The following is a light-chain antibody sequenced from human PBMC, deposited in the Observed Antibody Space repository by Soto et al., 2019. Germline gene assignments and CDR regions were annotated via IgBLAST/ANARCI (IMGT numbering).Light chain of an antibody. J-gene: IGLJ3*02. CDR1: SSDVGGYNY. CDR2: DVT. CDR3: YSYIPLSTGV. V-gene: IGLV2-8*01. Sequence: QSALTQPPSASGSPGQSVAISCTGTSSDVGGYNYVSWYQQHPGKAPKLIIYDVTKRPSGVPDRFSGSKSGNTASLTISGLQAEDEAIYHCYSYIPLSTGVFGGGTKVTVL.